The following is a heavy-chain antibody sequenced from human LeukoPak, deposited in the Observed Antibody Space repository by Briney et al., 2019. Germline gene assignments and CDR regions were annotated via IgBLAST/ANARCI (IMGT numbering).Heavy chain of an antibody. J-gene: IGHJ4*02. D-gene: IGHD4-17*01. CDR1: GGSFSGYY. Sequence: SETLSLTCAVYGGSFSGYYWSWIRQPPGKGLEWIGEINHSGSTNYNPSLKSRVTISVDTSKNQFSLKLSSVTAADTAVYYCARGGGLWYGDRIKFDYWGQGTLVTVSS. CDR3: ARGGGLWYGDRIKFDY. CDR2: INHSGST. V-gene: IGHV4-34*01.